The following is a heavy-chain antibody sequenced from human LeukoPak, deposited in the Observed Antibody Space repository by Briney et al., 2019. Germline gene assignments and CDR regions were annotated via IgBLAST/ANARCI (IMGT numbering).Heavy chain of an antibody. CDR1: GYTFSGYN. J-gene: IGHJ4*02. V-gene: IGHV1-2*02. CDR2: NNPNNGAT. D-gene: IGHD1-1*01. CDR3: ARYNWNDVVSALDY. Sequence: ASVKVSCKASGYTFSGYNIHWVRQAPGQGLEWMGWNNPNNGATHYAQKFQGGVTMTRDPSITTFYMEVSSLTSDDTACYYCARYNWNDVVSALDYWGQGTLVTVSS.